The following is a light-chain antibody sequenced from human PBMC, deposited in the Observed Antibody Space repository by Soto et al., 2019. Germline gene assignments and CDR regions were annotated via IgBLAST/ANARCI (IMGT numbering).Light chain of an antibody. V-gene: IGLV2-14*03. CDR3: ISYTGFDTYV. J-gene: IGLJ1*01. CDR2: DVT. Sequence: QSALTQPASVSASPGQSITISCTGTSTDIGAYKFVSWYQQHPGKAPKLMIYDVTSRPSGVSNRFSGSKSGTPASLIISGLQAEDECDYYCISYTGFDTYVFATGTKVXVL. CDR1: STDIGAYKF.